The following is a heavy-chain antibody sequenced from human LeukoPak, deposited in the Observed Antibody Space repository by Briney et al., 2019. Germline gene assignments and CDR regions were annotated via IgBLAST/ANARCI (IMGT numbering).Heavy chain of an antibody. Sequence: GGSLRLSCAASGFTFSSYAMHWVRQAPGKGLEWVAVISYDGSNKYYADSVKGRFTISRDNSKNTLYLQMNSLRAEDTAVYYCASGIVGATGSDYWGQGTLVTVSS. J-gene: IGHJ4*02. CDR2: ISYDGSNK. CDR3: ASGIVGATGSDY. D-gene: IGHD1-26*01. V-gene: IGHV3-30*04. CDR1: GFTFSSYA.